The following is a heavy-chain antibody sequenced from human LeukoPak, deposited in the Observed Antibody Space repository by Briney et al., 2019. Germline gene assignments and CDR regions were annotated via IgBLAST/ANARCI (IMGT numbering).Heavy chain of an antibody. Sequence: GRSLRLSCAASGFTFSSYGMHWVRQAPGKGLEWVAVISYDGSNKYYADSVKGRFTISRDNSKNTLYLQMNSLRAEDTAVYYCAQLGLGEAMATDFDYWGQGTLVTVSS. D-gene: IGHD5-18*01. CDR3: AQLGLGEAMATDFDY. J-gene: IGHJ4*02. CDR2: ISYDGSNK. CDR1: GFTFSSYG. V-gene: IGHV3-30*18.